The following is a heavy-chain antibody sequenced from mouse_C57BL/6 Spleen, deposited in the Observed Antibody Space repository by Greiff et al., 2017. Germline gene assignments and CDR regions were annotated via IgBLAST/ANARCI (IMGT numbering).Heavy chain of an antibody. V-gene: IGHV3-1*01. CDR2: ISYSGST. Sequence: DVKLVESGPGMVKPSQSLSLTCTVTGYSITSGYDWHWIRHFPGNKLEWMGYISYSGSTNYNPSLKSRISITHDTSKNHFFLKLNSVTTEDTATYCCARALLSNYFDYWGQGTTLTVSS. CDR3: ARALLSNYFDY. J-gene: IGHJ2*01. CDR1: GYSITSGYD. D-gene: IGHD2-1*01.